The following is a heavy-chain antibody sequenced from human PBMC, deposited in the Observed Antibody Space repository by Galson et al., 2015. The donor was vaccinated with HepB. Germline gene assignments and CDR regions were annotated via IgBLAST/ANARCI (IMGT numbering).Heavy chain of an antibody. J-gene: IGHJ4*02. CDR1: GDSVSSNSAA. D-gene: IGHD6-6*01. CDR3: ARESIANSDSPYFDY. Sequence: CAISGDSVSSNSAAWNWIRQSPSRGLEWLGRTYYRSKWYNDYAVSVKSRITLNPDTSKNQFSLQLNSVTPEDTAVYYCARESIANSDSPYFDYWGQGTLVTVSS. CDR2: TYYRSKWYN. V-gene: IGHV6-1*01.